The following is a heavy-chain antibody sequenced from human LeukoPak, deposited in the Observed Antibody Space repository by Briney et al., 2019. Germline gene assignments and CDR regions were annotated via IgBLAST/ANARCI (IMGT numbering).Heavy chain of an antibody. V-gene: IGHV3-30*18. D-gene: IGHD6-19*01. Sequence: PGRSLRLSCAASGFTFSSYGMHWVRQAPGKGLEWVAVISYDGSNKYYADSVKGRFTISRDNSKNTLYLQMNSLRAEDTAVYYCAKDSRSSGWYSGMDVWGQGTTVTVSS. CDR1: GFTFSSYG. J-gene: IGHJ6*02. CDR2: ISYDGSNK. CDR3: AKDSRSSGWYSGMDV.